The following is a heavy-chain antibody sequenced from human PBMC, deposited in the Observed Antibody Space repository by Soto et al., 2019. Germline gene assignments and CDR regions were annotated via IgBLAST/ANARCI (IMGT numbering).Heavy chain of an antibody. D-gene: IGHD1-26*01. V-gene: IGHV3-30-3*01. CDR3: VRDDEGGSSCALGY. CDR2: ILHDGNNK. J-gene: IGHJ4*02. CDR1: GFTFSNYI. Sequence: QVQLVESGGGVVQPGRSLRLSCAASGFTFSNYIMHWVRQAPGKGLEWVAIILHDGNNKYYADSVKGRFTISRDNSKNALYLQMNSLRNEDTAIYYCVRDDEGGSSCALGYWGQGTLVTVSS.